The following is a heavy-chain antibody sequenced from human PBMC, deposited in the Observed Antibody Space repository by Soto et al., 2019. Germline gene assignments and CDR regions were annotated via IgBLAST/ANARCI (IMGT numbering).Heavy chain of an antibody. Sequence: EVQLVESGGGLVQPGGSLRLSCAASGLIFSDYHMDWVRQAPGKGLEWVGRIRRKANSYTTEYAGSVKGRFTISRDDSKNSLYLQTNILKSEDTAVYYCAMLGGWSGGSSGMDVWGQGTTVTVSS. J-gene: IGHJ6*02. CDR2: IRRKANSYTT. D-gene: IGHD6-19*01. V-gene: IGHV3-72*01. CDR1: GLIFSDYH. CDR3: AMLGGWSGGSSGMDV.